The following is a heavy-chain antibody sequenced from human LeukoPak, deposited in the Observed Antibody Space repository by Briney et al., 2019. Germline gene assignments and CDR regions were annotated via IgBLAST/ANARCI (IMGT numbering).Heavy chain of an antibody. V-gene: IGHV3-13*04. Sequence: GGSLRLSCAASGFTFTNYDMHWVRQVTGKGLEWVSAIGIAGDTYYPGSVRGRSTISRENAKNSLYLQMNSLRDGDTAVYYCVRGGSGWYYFDYWGQGTLVTVSS. CDR2: IGIAGDT. J-gene: IGHJ4*02. CDR1: GFTFTNYD. D-gene: IGHD6-19*01. CDR3: VRGGSGWYYFDY.